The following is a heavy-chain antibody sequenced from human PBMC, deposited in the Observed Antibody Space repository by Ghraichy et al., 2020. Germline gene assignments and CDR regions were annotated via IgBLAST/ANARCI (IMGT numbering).Heavy chain of an antibody. CDR2: IYYGGTT. J-gene: IGHJ5*01. CDR3: ARHFWGSGWYRWFDF. CDR1: GGSMSDSSYH. V-gene: IGHV4-39*01. D-gene: IGHD6-19*01. Sequence: SETLSLTCSVSGGSMSDSSYHWGWIRQSPGKGLEWIGSIYYGGTTYYSPSLNSQVTISVDTTKNQFSLRLSSVTAADTAIYYCARHFWGSGWYRWFDFWGQGTLVTVSS.